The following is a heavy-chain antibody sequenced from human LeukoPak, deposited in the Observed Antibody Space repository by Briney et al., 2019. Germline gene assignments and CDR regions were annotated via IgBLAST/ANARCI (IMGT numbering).Heavy chain of an antibody. CDR3: ARDRFVGFGELFMAPLKYFQH. D-gene: IGHD3-10*01. J-gene: IGHJ1*01. Sequence: GGSLRLSCAASGFTFSSYWMSWVRQAPGKGLEWVANIKQDGSEKYYVDSVKGRFTISRDNAKNSLYLQMNSLRAEDTAVYYCARDRFVGFGELFMAPLKYFQHWGQGTLVTVSS. CDR1: GFTFSSYW. V-gene: IGHV3-7*01. CDR2: IKQDGSEK.